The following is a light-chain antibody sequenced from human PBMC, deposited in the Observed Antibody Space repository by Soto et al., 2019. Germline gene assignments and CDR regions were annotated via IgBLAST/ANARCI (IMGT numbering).Light chain of an antibody. CDR3: QVWDSSSDHGV. J-gene: IGLJ3*02. CDR1: NIGSKS. V-gene: IGLV3-21*02. Sequence: VLTQPPSVSVAPGQTARITCGGTNIGSKSVHWYQQKPGQAPVLVVYDDSDRPSGIPERFSGSNSGNTATLTISRVEAGDEADYYCQVWDSSSDHGVFGGGTKLTVL. CDR2: DDS.